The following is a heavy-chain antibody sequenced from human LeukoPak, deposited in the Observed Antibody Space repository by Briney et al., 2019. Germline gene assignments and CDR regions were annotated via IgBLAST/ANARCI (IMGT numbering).Heavy chain of an antibody. Sequence: GGSLRLSCAASGFTFNNYAMSWVRQAPGKGLEWASGISGSGDSTYYADSVKGRFTISRDNSKNTLSLRMNSLRAEDTAVYYCAKAHRSSGWAYFDYWGQGTLVSVSS. V-gene: IGHV3-23*01. CDR3: AKAHRSSGWAYFDY. D-gene: IGHD6-19*01. CDR2: ISGSGDST. CDR1: GFTFNNYA. J-gene: IGHJ4*02.